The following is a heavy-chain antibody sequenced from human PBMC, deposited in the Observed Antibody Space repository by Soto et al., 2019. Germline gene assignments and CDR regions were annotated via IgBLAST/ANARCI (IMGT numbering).Heavy chain of an antibody. CDR3: ASGATTSPYSFDY. D-gene: IGHD1-26*01. CDR1: GGSVSSGSYY. CDR2: IYYSGST. J-gene: IGHJ4*02. V-gene: IGHV4-61*01. Sequence: SETLSLTCTVSGGSVSSGSYYWSWIRQPPGKGLEWIGYIYYSGSTNYNPSLKSRVTISVDTSKNQFSLKLSSVTAADTAVYYCASGATTSPYSFDYWGQGTLVTVSS.